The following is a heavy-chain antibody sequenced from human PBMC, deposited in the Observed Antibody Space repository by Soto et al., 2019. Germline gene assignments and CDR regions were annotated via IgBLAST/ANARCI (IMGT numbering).Heavy chain of an antibody. CDR1: GFSLSTSGVG. Sequence: SGPTLVNPTQTLTLTCTFSGFSLSTSGVGVGWIRQPPGKALEWLALIYWNDDKRYSPSLKSRLTITKDTSKNQVVLTMTNMDPVDTATYYCAHRLGPPIVLTYYYGMDVWGQGTTVTVSS. CDR3: AHRLGPPIVLTYYYGMDV. CDR2: IYWNDDK. D-gene: IGHD2-8*01. V-gene: IGHV2-5*01. J-gene: IGHJ6*02.